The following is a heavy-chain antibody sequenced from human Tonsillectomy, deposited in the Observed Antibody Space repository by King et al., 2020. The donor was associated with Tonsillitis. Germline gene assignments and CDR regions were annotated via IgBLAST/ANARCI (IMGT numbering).Heavy chain of an antibody. Sequence: QVQLQESGPGLVRPSQTLSLTCTVSGGSISSGNYYWSWIRQPPGKGLEWIGHIYYSGSTYYNPSLKSRVSISVDTSKNQFSLKLSSVTAAHTAVYFCARERPPEYYDFWSNYFDYWGQGTLVTVSS. CDR2: IYYSGST. J-gene: IGHJ4*02. CDR1: GGSISSGNYY. D-gene: IGHD3-3*01. V-gene: IGHV4-30-4*01. CDR3: ARERPPEYYDFWSNYFDY.